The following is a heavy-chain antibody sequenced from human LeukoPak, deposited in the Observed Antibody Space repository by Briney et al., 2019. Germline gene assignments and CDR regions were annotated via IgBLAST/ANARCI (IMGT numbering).Heavy chain of an antibody. D-gene: IGHD2-2*01. J-gene: IGHJ6*03. Sequence: SETLSLTCTVSGGSISSGDYYWSWIRQPPGKGLEWIGYIYYSGSTYYNPSLKSRVTISVDTSKNQFSLELSSVTAADTAVYYCARDRVVVVPAAPYYYYYMDVWGKGTTVTVSS. CDR3: ARDRVVVVPAAPYYYYYMDV. CDR2: IYYSGST. CDR1: GGSISSGDYY. V-gene: IGHV4-30-4*08.